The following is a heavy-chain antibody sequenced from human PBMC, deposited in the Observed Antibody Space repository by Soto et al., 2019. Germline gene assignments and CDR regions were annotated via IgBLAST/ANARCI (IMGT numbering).Heavy chain of an antibody. CDR3: ARGGDTSTWYDLDY. Sequence: QVQLVQSGAEVKKPGASVKVSCKASGYTFTSFDINWVRQAPGQGLEWMGWMNPATGNTGYAQKFQGRVTMTRNTSINTAYMELSSLRSEGTAVYFCARGGDTSTWYDLDYWGQGALVTVSS. CDR1: GYTFTSFD. J-gene: IGHJ4*02. V-gene: IGHV1-8*01. D-gene: IGHD6-13*01. CDR2: MNPATGNT.